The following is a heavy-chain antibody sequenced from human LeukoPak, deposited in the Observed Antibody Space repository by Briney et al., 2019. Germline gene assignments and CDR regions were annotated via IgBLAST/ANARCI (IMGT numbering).Heavy chain of an antibody. D-gene: IGHD3-22*01. CDR3: ARIYYDSSGYSPYDY. CDR1: GYTFTSYH. CDR2: ISADNGNT. Sequence: GASVKVSCKASGYTFTSYHMHWVRQAPGQGLEWMGWISADNGNTNYAQKVQGRVTMTTDTSTSTAYMELRSLRSDDTAVYYCARIYYDSSGYSPYDYWGQGTLVTVSS. V-gene: IGHV1-18*04. J-gene: IGHJ4*02.